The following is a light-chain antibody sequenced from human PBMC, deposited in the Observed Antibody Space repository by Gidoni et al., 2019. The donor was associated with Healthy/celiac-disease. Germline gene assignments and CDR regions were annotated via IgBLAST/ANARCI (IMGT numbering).Light chain of an antibody. CDR3: AAWDDSLNGPV. V-gene: IGLV1-44*01. CDR1: SSNIGSNT. CDR2: SNN. Sequence: QSVLTQPPSASGTPGQRVTISGSGSSSNIGSNTVNCYQQLPGTAPKPLIYSNNQRPSGVPDRFSGSKSGTSASLAISGLQSEDEADYYCAAWDDSLNGPVFGGGTKLTVL. J-gene: IGLJ3*02.